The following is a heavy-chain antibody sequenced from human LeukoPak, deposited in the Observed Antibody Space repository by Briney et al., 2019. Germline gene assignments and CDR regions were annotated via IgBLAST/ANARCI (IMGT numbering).Heavy chain of an antibody. Sequence: PGGSLRLSCAASGFTFRSYVMSWVRQAPGKGLEWVSAISGNGGSTYYADSVKGRFTISRDNSKNTLYLQMNSLRAEDTAVYYCAKGEREWLLKQYYVDYWGQGTLVTVSS. D-gene: IGHD3-3*01. CDR2: ISGNGGST. V-gene: IGHV3-23*01. CDR1: GFTFRSYV. CDR3: AKGEREWLLKQYYVDY. J-gene: IGHJ4*02.